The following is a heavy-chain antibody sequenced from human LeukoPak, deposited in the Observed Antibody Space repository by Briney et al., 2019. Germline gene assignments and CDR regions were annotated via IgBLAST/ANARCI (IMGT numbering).Heavy chain of an antibody. V-gene: IGHV3-15*01. CDR1: GFTVNRTY. CDR2: IRSKTDGGTI. CDR3: TTGTEQQWLSLDH. D-gene: IGHD6-19*01. J-gene: IGHJ5*02. Sequence: GGSLRLSCAASGFTVNRTYMSWVRQAPGKGLEWVGRIRSKTDGGTIDYAAPVKGRFSISRDDSKNTLYLQMNSLKTEDTAVYYCTTGTEQQWLSLDHWGQGTLVTVSS.